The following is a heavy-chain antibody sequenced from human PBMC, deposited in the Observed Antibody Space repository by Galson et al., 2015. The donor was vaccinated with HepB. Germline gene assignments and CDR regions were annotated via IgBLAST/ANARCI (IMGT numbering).Heavy chain of an antibody. V-gene: IGHV1-18*01. J-gene: IGHJ6*02. D-gene: IGHD3-9*01. Sequence: SVKVSCKASGYSFTSYGINWVRQAPGQGLEWMGRISPYNGNTNYAQKLQGRVTMTTDTSTSTAYMELRSLRSDDTAVYYCATDRGSILTDSGWDALDVWGQGTTVTVSS. CDR1: GYSFTSYG. CDR3: ATDRGSILTDSGWDALDV. CDR2: ISPYNGNT.